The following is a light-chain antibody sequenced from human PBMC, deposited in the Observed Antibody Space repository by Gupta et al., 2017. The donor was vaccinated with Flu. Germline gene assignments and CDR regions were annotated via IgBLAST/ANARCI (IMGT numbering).Light chain of an antibody. Sequence: TETLTCASSNGAVTNDYYPSWIQQRAGQAPRALIDSTTSRASWTPARFAGSLLGGKAALTRSGEQPEDEDEYYCLLYYGGNQGVFGGGTRLTVL. J-gene: IGLJ3*02. CDR1: NGAVTNDYY. V-gene: IGLV7-43*01. CDR3: LLYYGGNQGV. CDR2: STT.